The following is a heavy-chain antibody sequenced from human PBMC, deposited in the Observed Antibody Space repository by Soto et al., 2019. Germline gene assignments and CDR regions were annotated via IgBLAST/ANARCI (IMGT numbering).Heavy chain of an antibody. J-gene: IGHJ3*01. CDR2: IHPAGQPI. Sequence: PGGSLRLSCVASGFTFSSSEMYWVRQAPGKGLEWVSYIHPAGQPIFYADSVKGRFTISRDNAENSLYLQMNNLRAEDTAVYYCARRGSRRGQGTMVTVSS. CDR3: ARRGSR. V-gene: IGHV3-48*03. D-gene: IGHD2-2*01. CDR1: GFTFSSSE.